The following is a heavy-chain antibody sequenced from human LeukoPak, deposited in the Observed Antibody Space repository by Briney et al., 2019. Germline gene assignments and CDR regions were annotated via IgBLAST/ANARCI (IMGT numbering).Heavy chain of an antibody. V-gene: IGHV3-48*02. Sequence: PGGSLRLSCAASGFTFSSYSMNWVRQAPGKGLEWVSHISSGSGSISYADSVKGRFTISRDNAKNSLYLQMNSLRDEDTAVYYCARDIFVDTTIPRLDYWGQGTLVTVSS. D-gene: IGHD5-18*01. CDR3: ARDIFVDTTIPRLDY. J-gene: IGHJ4*02. CDR1: GFTFSSYS. CDR2: ISSGSGSI.